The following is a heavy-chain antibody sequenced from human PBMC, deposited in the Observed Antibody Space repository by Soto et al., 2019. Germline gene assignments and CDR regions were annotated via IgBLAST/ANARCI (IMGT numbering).Heavy chain of an antibody. Sequence: QVQLVESGGGVVQPGRSLRLSCAASGFTFSHYGIHWVRQAPGKGLEWLAVISYDGSNNHYADSVKGRFTVSIDNSVNTVYLQMNSLRAEDTAVYFCARYSGKYQGPIDYWGQGTLVTVSS. CDR1: GFTFSHYG. CDR3: ARYSGKYQGPIDY. V-gene: IGHV3-30*03. CDR2: ISYDGSNN. D-gene: IGHD1-26*01. J-gene: IGHJ4*02.